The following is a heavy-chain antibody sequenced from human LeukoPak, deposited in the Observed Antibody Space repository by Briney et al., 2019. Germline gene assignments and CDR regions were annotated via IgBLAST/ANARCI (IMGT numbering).Heavy chain of an antibody. J-gene: IGHJ6*02. Sequence: GASLRLSCAASGFTFSSYAMSWVRQAPGKGLEWVSAISGSGGSTYYADSVKGRFTISRDNSKNTLYLQMNSLRAEDTAVYYCAKVSRRFLEWLIFMDVWGQGTTVTVSS. D-gene: IGHD3-3*01. CDR3: AKVSRRFLEWLIFMDV. CDR2: ISGSGGST. V-gene: IGHV3-23*01. CDR1: GFTFSSYA.